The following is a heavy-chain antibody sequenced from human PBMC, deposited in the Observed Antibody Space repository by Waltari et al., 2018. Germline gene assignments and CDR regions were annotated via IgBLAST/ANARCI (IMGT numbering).Heavy chain of an antibody. D-gene: IGHD6-19*01. J-gene: IGHJ4*02. CDR2: IYHSGST. Sequence: QVQLQESGPGLVKPSETLSLTCAVSGYSISSGYYWGWIRQPPGKGLEWIGSIYHSGSTYYNPSRKSRVTISVDTSKNQFSLKLSSVTAADTAVYYCARLAVAKRPPYFDYWGQGTLVTVSS. CDR1: GYSISSGYY. CDR3: ARLAVAKRPPYFDY. V-gene: IGHV4-38-2*01.